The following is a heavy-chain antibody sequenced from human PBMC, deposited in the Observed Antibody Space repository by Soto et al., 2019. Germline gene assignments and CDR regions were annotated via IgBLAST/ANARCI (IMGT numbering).Heavy chain of an antibody. CDR3: ARSIRRITIFGVVTPYYYYYGMGV. CDR2: INPNSGGT. CDR1: GYTFTGYY. J-gene: IGHJ6*02. D-gene: IGHD3-3*01. V-gene: IGHV1-2*04. Sequence: RASVKVSCKASGYTFTGYYMHWVRQAPGQGLEWMGWINPNSGGTNYAQKFQGWVTMTRDTSISTAYMELSRLRSDDTAVYYCARSIRRITIFGVVTPYYYYYGMGVWGQGTTVTVSS.